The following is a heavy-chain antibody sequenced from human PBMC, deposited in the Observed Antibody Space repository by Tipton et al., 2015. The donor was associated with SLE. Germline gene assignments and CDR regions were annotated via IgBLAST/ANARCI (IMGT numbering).Heavy chain of an antibody. D-gene: IGHD3-10*01. J-gene: IGHJ4*02. CDR3: ARDPGGFGDY. Sequence: TLSLTCTVSGGSISSGSYYWSWIRQPAGKGLEWIGSTNYDSGSTHYNPSLMSRVTISVDTSKNQLSLKLRSVAAADTAVYYCARDPGGFGDYWGQGIVVTVSS. V-gene: IGHV4-61*02. CDR1: GGSISSGSYY. CDR2: TNYDSGST.